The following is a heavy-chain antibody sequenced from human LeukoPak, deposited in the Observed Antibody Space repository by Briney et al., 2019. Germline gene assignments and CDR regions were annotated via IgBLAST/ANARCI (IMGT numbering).Heavy chain of an antibody. D-gene: IGHD1-26*01. CDR3: AREAWELKTGFDY. CDR1: GGSISSSNW. J-gene: IGHJ4*02. CDR2: IYHSGST. Sequence: SETLSLTCAVSGGSISSSNWWSWVRQPPGKGLEWIGEIYHSGSTNYNPSLRSRVTISVDKSKNQLSLKLSSVTAADTAVYYCAREAWELKTGFDYWGQGTLVTVSS. V-gene: IGHV4-4*02.